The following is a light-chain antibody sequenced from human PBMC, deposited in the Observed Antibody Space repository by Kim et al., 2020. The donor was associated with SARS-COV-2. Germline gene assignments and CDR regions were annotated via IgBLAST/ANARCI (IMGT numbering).Light chain of an antibody. CDR2: GAS. V-gene: IGKV3-15*01. Sequence: EVVMTQSPATLSVSPGERATISCRASQSVTNNLAWYQHKPGQPPRLLIYGASTRATGIPGRFSGSGSGTQFTLIISGLQSEDYATYYCQQYHNWPPWTFGQGTKVDIK. CDR3: QQYHNWPPWT. J-gene: IGKJ1*01. CDR1: QSVTNN.